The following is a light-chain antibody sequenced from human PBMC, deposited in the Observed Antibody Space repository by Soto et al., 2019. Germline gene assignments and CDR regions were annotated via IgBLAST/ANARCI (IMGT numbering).Light chain of an antibody. CDR2: GAF. CDR3: LQYGSSPYT. J-gene: IGKJ2*01. V-gene: IGKV3-20*01. CDR1: QSVSSNF. Sequence: EIVLTQSPGTLSLSPGERATLSCRASQSVSSNFLAWYQQKPGQAPRLLIYGAFNRATGIPDRFSGSGSGTDFTLTISRLEPEDFAVYYCLQYGSSPYTFGQGTKLEIK.